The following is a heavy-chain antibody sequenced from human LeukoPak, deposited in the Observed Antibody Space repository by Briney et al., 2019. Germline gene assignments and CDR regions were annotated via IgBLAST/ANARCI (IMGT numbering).Heavy chain of an antibody. Sequence: ASVKVSCTASGYTFTSYGISWVRQAPGPGLEWMGWINPNSGGTNYAQKFQGRVTVTRDTSISTAYMELSRLRSDDTAVYYCARDRHQLLPGEDYWGQGTLVTVSS. V-gene: IGHV1-2*02. D-gene: IGHD2-2*01. CDR1: GYTFTSYG. CDR2: INPNSGGT. CDR3: ARDRHQLLPGEDY. J-gene: IGHJ4*02.